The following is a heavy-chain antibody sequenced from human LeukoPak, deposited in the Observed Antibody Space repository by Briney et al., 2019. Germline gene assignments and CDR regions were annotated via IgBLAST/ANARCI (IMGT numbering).Heavy chain of an antibody. D-gene: IGHD1-26*01. CDR2: INPNSGGT. V-gene: IGHV1-2*02. Sequence: ASVKVSCKASGYTFTGYYMHWVRQAPGQGLEWTGWINPNSGGTNYAQKFQGRVTMTRDTSISTAYMELSRLRSDDTAVYYCARVQWGHDAFDIWGQGTMVTVSS. J-gene: IGHJ3*02. CDR1: GYTFTGYY. CDR3: ARVQWGHDAFDI.